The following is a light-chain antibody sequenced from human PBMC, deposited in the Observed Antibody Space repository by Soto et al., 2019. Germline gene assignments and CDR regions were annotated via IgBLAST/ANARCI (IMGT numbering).Light chain of an antibody. Sequence: QSVLTQPPSVSAAPGQTVTISCSGSSSNIGNDYVSWYQQLPGTAPKLLIYENNRRPSGIPDRFSGSKSGTSATLGITGLQTGDEADYYCGTWDSSLSVGGFGGGTQLTVL. CDR2: ENN. J-gene: IGLJ3*02. CDR1: SSNIGNDY. V-gene: IGLV1-51*02. CDR3: GTWDSSLSVGG.